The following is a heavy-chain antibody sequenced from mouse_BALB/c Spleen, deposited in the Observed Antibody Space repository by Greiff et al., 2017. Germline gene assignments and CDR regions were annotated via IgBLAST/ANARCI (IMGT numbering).Heavy chain of an antibody. CDR1: GFSLTSYG. V-gene: IGHV2-9*02. J-gene: IGHJ4*01. CDR3: ARDHGNYGYYAMDY. CDR2: IWAGGST. Sequence: QVQLQQSGPGLVAPSQSLSITCTVSGFSLTSYGVHWVRQPPGKGLEWLGVIWAGGSTDYNSALKSRLSISKDNSKSQVFLKMNSLQTDDTARYYCARDHGNYGYYAMDYWGQGTSVTVSS. D-gene: IGHD2-1*01.